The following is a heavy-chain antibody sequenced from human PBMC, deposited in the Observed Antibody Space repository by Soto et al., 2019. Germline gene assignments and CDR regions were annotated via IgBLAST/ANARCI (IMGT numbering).Heavy chain of an antibody. Sequence: TSETLSLTCPVSGGSISSYYWSWIRQPPGKGLEWIGYIYYSGSTNYNPSLKSRVTISVDTSKNQFSLKLSSVTAADTAVYYCARTNLGYFDWLFDYWGQGTLVTVSS. J-gene: IGHJ4*02. V-gene: IGHV4-59*01. CDR3: ARTNLGYFDWLFDY. D-gene: IGHD3-9*01. CDR2: IYYSGST. CDR1: GGSISSYY.